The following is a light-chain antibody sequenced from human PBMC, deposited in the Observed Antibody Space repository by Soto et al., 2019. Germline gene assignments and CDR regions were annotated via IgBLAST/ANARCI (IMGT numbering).Light chain of an antibody. CDR3: QSYDSSLSSYV. CDR2: GNS. J-gene: IGLJ1*01. Sequence: QSALTQPPSVSGAPGQRVTISCTGSSSNIGAGYDVHWYQQLPGTAPKVLIYGNSNRPSGVPDRFSGSKSGTSASLAITGLHSEDEADYYCQSYDSSLSSYVFGTGTTVTVL. V-gene: IGLV1-40*01. CDR1: SSNIGAGYD.